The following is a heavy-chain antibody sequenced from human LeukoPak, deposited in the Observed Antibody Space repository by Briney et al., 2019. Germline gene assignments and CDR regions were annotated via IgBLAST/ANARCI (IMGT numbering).Heavy chain of an antibody. D-gene: IGHD6-19*01. Sequence: PSETLSLTCTVSGGSISSSIYYWGWIRQPPGKGLEWIGSIYYSGSTYYNPSLKSRVTISVDTSKNQFSLKLSSVTAADTAVYYCARGQGGWYGYWGQGTLVTVSS. J-gene: IGHJ4*02. V-gene: IGHV4-39*07. CDR1: GGSISSSIYY. CDR2: IYYSGST. CDR3: ARGQGGWYGY.